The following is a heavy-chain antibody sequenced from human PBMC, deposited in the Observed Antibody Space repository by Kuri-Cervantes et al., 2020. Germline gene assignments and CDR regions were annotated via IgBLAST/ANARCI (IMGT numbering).Heavy chain of an antibody. CDR2: IYYSGST. J-gene: IGHJ2*01. D-gene: IGHD4-17*01. V-gene: IGHV4-61*01. CDR1: GGSVSSGSYY. Sequence: SETLSLTCTVSGGSVSSGSYYWSWIRQPPGKGLEWIGYIYYSGSTNYNPSLKSRVTISVDTSKNQFSLKLSSVTAADTAVYYCARVRRGTTAIEYWYFDLWGRGTLVTAPQ. CDR3: ARVRRGTTAIEYWYFDL.